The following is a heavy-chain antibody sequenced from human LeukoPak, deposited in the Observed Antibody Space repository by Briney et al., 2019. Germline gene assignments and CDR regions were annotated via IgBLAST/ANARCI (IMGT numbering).Heavy chain of an antibody. CDR3: ARGGRYSGYASPDY. CDR1: GFAFSTYT. V-gene: IGHV3-21*01. J-gene: IGHJ4*02. CDR2: ISSSSYI. D-gene: IGHD5-12*01. Sequence: PGGSLRLSCAASGFAFSTYTMNWVRQAPGKGLEWVSSISSSSYIYYADSLKGRFTISRDNAKNSLYLQMNSLRVEDTAVYYCARGGRYSGYASPDYWGQGTLVTVSS.